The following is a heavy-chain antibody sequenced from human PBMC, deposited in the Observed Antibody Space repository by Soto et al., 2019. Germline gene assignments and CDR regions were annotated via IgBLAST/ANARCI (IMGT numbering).Heavy chain of an antibody. J-gene: IGHJ3*02. CDR3: AHRHDLGGFDI. CDR1: GFSLNTRAVG. CDR2: INWNDDE. Sequence: QITLKESGPTLVKPTQTLTLTCTISGFSLNTRAVGVGWIRQAPGKALEWLALINWNDDERYSPSLKERLTIPKDTSKNHVVLTMTNIGPVDTATYYCAHRHDLGGFDIWGQGTAVTVSS. D-gene: IGHD2-15*01. V-gene: IGHV2-5*01.